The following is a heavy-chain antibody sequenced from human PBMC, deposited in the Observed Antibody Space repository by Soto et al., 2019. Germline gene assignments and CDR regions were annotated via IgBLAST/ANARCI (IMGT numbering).Heavy chain of an antibody. J-gene: IGHJ3*02. CDR3: ARDLDAFDI. V-gene: IGHV3-33*08. CDR1: GFSLRSYT. Sequence: GGCLRLSCAASGFSLRSYTMAWVRQAPGKGLEWVSSIWCNGSNKSYADSVKGRFTISRDNPKNTLYLQMNSLRAEDTAVYYCARDLDAFDIWGQGTMVT. CDR2: IWCNGSNK.